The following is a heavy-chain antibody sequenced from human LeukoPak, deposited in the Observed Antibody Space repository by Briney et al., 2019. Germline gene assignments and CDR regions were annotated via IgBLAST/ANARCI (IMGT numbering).Heavy chain of an antibody. D-gene: IGHD2-15*01. Sequence: PGGSLRLSCATSGFTFSNFPMTWIRQAPGKGLEWVSAISGSGGSTYYADSVKGRFTISRDNSKNTLYLQMNSLRAEDTAVYYCAKGNNGCYDSWGQGTLVTVSS. J-gene: IGHJ4*02. V-gene: IGHV3-23*01. CDR1: GFTFSNFP. CDR3: AKGNNGCYDS. CDR2: ISGSGGST.